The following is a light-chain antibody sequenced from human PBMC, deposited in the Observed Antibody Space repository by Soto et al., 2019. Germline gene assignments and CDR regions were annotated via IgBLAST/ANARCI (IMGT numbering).Light chain of an antibody. CDR3: QKYNSALT. CDR1: QGISNY. Sequence: DIQMTQSPSSLSASVGDRVTITCRASQGISNYLAWYQQKPGRVPKLLIYAASTLQSGVPSRFSGSGSGTDFTLTISSLQPEDVATYYCQKYNSALTFGGGTKVEI. V-gene: IGKV1-27*01. J-gene: IGKJ4*01. CDR2: AAS.